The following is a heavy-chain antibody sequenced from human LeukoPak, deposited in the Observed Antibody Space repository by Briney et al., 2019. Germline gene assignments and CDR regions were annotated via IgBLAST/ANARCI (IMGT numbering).Heavy chain of an antibody. J-gene: IGHJ6*02. CDR1: GGSISSGGYY. Sequence: SQTLSLTCTVSGGSISSGGYYWSWIRQHPGKGREGIGYIYYSGSTYYNPSLKSRVTMSVDTSKNQFSLKLSSVTAADTAVYYCARGPSGYYGMDVWGQGTTVTVSS. CDR2: IYYSGST. CDR3: ARGPSGYYGMDV. V-gene: IGHV4-31*03.